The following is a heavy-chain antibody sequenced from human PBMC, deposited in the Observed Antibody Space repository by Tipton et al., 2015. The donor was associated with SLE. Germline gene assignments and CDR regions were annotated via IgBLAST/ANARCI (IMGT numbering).Heavy chain of an antibody. CDR2: IRNDGRNK. D-gene: IGHD3-3*01. Sequence: SLRLSCAGSGFTFSTYNMNWVRQAPGKGLEWVAFIRNDGRNKYYADSVKGRFTISRDNSKNTVYLEMNSLRGEDTAVFYCVKDLAAPAFWSGSYVKEQYHYAMDVWGQGTTVTVPS. CDR1: GFTFSTYN. J-gene: IGHJ6*02. V-gene: IGHV3-30*02. CDR3: VKDLAAPAFWSGSYVKEQYHYAMDV.